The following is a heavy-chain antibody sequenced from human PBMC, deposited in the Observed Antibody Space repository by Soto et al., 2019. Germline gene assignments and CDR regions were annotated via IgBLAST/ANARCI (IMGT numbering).Heavy chain of an antibody. CDR1: GGSISSSSYY. CDR2: IYYSGST. V-gene: IGHV4-39*01. D-gene: IGHD2-8*01. CDR3: ARHEWAEIYGMDV. Sequence: LSLTCTVSGGSISSSSYYWGWIRQPPGKGLEWIGSIYYSGSTYYNPSLKSRVTISVDTSKNQFSLKLSSVTAADTAVYYCARHEWAEIYGMDVWGQGTTVTVSS. J-gene: IGHJ6*02.